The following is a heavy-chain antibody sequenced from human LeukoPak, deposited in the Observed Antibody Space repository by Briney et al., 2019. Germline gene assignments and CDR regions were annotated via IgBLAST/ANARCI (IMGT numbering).Heavy chain of an antibody. D-gene: IGHD3-22*01. CDR3: ARDRYYDSSDTYYYYMDV. CDR1: GYTFTGYY. Sequence: GASVKVSCKASGYTFTGYYMHWVRQAPGQGLEWMGWINPNSGGTNYAQKFQGRVTMTRDTSISTAYMELSRLRSDDTAVYYCARDRYYDSSDTYYYYMDVWGKGTTVTVSS. V-gene: IGHV1-2*02. CDR2: INPNSGGT. J-gene: IGHJ6*03.